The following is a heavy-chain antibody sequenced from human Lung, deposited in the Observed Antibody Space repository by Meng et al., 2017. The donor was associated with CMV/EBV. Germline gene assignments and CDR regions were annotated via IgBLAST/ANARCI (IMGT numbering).Heavy chain of an antibody. J-gene: IGHJ5*02. V-gene: IGHV1-18*01. CDR3: ARPFTSGGYNWFDP. CDR1: GYTFTNNG. D-gene: IGHD2-15*01. CDR2: INTNNGNR. Sequence: ASVXDSXXASGYTFTNNGVSWLRQARGRGPEWMGWINTNNGNRNYAQKFQGRVILTTDTSTNTAYMELPSLTSHDAAVYYCARPFTSGGYNWFDPWGQGTXVTVSS.